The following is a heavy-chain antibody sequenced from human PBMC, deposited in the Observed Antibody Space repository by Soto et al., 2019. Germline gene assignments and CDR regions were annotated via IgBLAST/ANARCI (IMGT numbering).Heavy chain of an antibody. J-gene: IGHJ6*02. CDR2: IIPILGIA. Sequence: ASVKVSCKASGGTFSSYTISWVRQAPGQRLEWKGKIIPILGIANYAQKFQGRVTITADKSTSTAYMELSSLRSEDTAVYYCASSAQYGRALTYYDILTGTGDYYYGMDVWGQGTTVTVSS. CDR1: GGTFSSYT. D-gene: IGHD3-9*01. V-gene: IGHV1-69*02. CDR3: ASSAQYGRALTYYDILTGTGDYYYGMDV.